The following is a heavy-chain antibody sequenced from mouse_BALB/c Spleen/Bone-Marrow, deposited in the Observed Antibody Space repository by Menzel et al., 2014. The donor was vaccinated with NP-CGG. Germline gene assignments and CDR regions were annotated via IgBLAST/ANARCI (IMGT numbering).Heavy chain of an antibody. J-gene: IGHJ4*01. D-gene: IGHD2-3*01. CDR3: ASYYDGVMDY. Sequence: QGPLQQSGAELGKPGALVKLSCKASGYTFXSYDIKWVRQRPEQGLEWVGWIXPGDGSTKYNEKFKGKATLTTDKSSSTAYMQLGRLTSEDSAVYFCASYYDGVMDYWGQGTSDTVSS. V-gene: IGHV1-85*01. CDR1: GYTFXSYD. CDR2: IXPGDGST.